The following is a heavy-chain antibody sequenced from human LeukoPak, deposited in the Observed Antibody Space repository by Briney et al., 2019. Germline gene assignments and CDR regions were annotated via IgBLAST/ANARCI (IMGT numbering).Heavy chain of an antibody. CDR2: IYHSGST. CDR1: GGSISSGGYS. J-gene: IGHJ4*02. V-gene: IGHV4-30-2*01. CDR3: ARGAGGSGSYYPPYFDY. D-gene: IGHD3-10*01. Sequence: ASETLPLTCAVSGGSISSGGYSWSWIRQPPGKGLEWIGYIYHSGSTYYNPSLKSRVTISVDRSKNQFSLKLSSVTAADTAVYYCARGAGGSGSYYPPYFDYWGQGTLVTVSS.